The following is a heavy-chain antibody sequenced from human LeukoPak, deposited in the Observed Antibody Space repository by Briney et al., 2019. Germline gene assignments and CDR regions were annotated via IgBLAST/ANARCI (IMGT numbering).Heavy chain of an antibody. CDR3: AAGTSIAVAGTPYYYCYGMDV. V-gene: IGHV1-58*01. D-gene: IGHD6-19*01. J-gene: IGHJ6*04. CDR2: IVVGSGDT. CDR1: GFTFTTSA. Sequence: ASVKVSCKASGFTFTTSAVQWVRQARGQRLEWIGWIVVGSGDTNYAQKFQERVTITRDMSTSTAYMELSSLRSEDTAVYYCAAGTSIAVAGTPYYYCYGMDVWGKGTTVTVSS.